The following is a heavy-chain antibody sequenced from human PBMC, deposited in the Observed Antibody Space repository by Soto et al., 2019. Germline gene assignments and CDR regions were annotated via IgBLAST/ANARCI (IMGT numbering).Heavy chain of an antibody. CDR1: GFTFSSYW. V-gene: IGHV3-7*03. J-gene: IGHJ3*02. CDR3: ARDVGYGDHESAFDI. Sequence: PGGSLRLSCAASGFTFSSYWMSWVRQAPGKGLEWVANIKQDGSEKYYVDSVKGRFTISRDNVKNSLYLQMNSLRAEDTAVYYCARDVGYGDHESAFDIWGQGTMVTV. D-gene: IGHD4-17*01. CDR2: IKQDGSEK.